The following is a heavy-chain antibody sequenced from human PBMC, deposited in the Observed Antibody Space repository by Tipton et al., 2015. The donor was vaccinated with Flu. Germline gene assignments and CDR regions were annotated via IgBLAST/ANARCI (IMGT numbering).Heavy chain of an antibody. D-gene: IGHD6-13*01. CDR2: IKQDGSEK. Sequence: SLRLSCVASGFTFSSYWMSWVRQAPGKGLEWVAKIKQDGSEKYYVDSVRGRFTISRDNAKNSLSLQMNSLRAEDTAVYFCATSRTADYWGQGTLVTVSS. CDR1: GFTFSSYW. CDR3: ATSRTADY. V-gene: IGHV3-7*01. J-gene: IGHJ4*02.